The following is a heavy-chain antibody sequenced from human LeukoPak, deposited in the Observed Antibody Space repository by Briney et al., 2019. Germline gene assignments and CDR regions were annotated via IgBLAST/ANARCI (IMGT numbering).Heavy chain of an antibody. CDR3: ARDRVSGSSWYDVFDY. CDR2: ISSSTSTI. V-gene: IGHV3-48*01. CDR1: GFTFSRYS. D-gene: IGHD6-13*01. Sequence: GGSLRLSCAASGFTFSRYSMNWVRQAPGKGLKWVSYISSSTSTIYYADSVKGRFTISRDNAKNSLYLQMNSLRAEDTAVYYCARDRVSGSSWYDVFDYWGQGTLVAVSS. J-gene: IGHJ4*02.